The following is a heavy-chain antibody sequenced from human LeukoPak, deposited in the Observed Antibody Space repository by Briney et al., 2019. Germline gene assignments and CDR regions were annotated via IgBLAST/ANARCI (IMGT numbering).Heavy chain of an antibody. Sequence: SQTLSLTCTVSGGSISSGDYYWNWIRQPPGKGLEWIGFIYYSGSTYYNPSLKSRVTISVDTSKNQFSLKLSSVTAADTAVYYCARNKVTSNWFDPWGQGTLVTVSS. J-gene: IGHJ5*02. CDR2: IYYSGST. CDR1: GGSISSGDYY. D-gene: IGHD2-21*02. CDR3: ARNKVTSNWFDP. V-gene: IGHV4-30-4*01.